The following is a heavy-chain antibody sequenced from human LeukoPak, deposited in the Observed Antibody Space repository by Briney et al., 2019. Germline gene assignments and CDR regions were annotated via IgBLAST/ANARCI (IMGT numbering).Heavy chain of an antibody. J-gene: IGHJ4*02. D-gene: IGHD3-22*01. V-gene: IGHV3-21*01. CDR1: RFTFSSHS. Sequence: GGSLRLSCAASRFTFSSHSMNWVRQAPGKGLEWVSSISSSSTYIYYADSVKGRFTISRDNATNSLYLQMNSLRAEDTAVYYCARGPADKFDRWGQGTLVTVSS. CDR3: ARGPADKFDR. CDR2: ISSSSTYI.